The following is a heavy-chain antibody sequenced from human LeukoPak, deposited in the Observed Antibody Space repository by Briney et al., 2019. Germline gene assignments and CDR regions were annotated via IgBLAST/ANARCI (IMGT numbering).Heavy chain of an antibody. Sequence: SGGSLTLSCAASGFTFSSYSMNWVRQAPGKGLEWVSSISSSSSYIYYADSVKGRFTISRDNAKNSMYLQMNSLRAEDTAVYYCARDPRAYCGGDCYLGFDPWGQGTLVTVSS. V-gene: IGHV3-21*01. CDR1: GFTFSSYS. CDR2: ISSSSSYI. CDR3: ARDPRAYCGGDCYLGFDP. D-gene: IGHD2-21*02. J-gene: IGHJ5*02.